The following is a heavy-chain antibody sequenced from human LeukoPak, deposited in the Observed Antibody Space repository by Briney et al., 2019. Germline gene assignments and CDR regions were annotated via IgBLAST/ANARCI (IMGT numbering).Heavy chain of an antibody. V-gene: IGHV3-23*01. CDR1: GFTFSSYA. CDR2: ISGNGGST. J-gene: IGHJ5*02. CDR3: ARVPAARWLDP. D-gene: IGHD2-2*01. Sequence: GGSLRLSCAASGFTFSSYAMRWVRQAPGKGLESVSTISGNGGSTYYADSVEGRFTISRDNSKNTLYLQMTSLRAEDTALYYCARVPAARWLDPWGQGTLVTVSS.